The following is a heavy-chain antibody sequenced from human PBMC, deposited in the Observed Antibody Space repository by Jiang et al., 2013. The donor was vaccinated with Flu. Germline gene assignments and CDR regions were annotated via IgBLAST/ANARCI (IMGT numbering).Heavy chain of an antibody. D-gene: IGHD2-21*01. Sequence: LLKPSETLSLTCDIHGGSFTAYYWSWIRQSPGKGLEWIGEINYSGSVNYNPSLKSRVTISVDASKNQFSLTVKSVTAADTAVYYCARVVVGPTWHFDYWGQGTLVTVSS. CDR1: GGSFTAYY. V-gene: IGHV4-34*01. J-gene: IGHJ4*02. CDR3: ARVVVGPTWHFDY. CDR2: INYSGSV.